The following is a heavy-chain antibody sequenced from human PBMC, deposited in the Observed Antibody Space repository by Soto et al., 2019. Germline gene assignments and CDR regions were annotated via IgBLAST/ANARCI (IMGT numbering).Heavy chain of an antibody. D-gene: IGHD6-19*01. J-gene: IGHJ4*02. CDR1: GFTDRSNY. CDR2: LYIAGNS. V-gene: IGHV3-53*01. CDR3: AGAIRGGRYYFDS. Sequence: GGSLRLSGVASGFTDRSNYMSWVRQAPAQGLEWVSVLYIAGNSCYGDSVWGRFTISRGDSRNTSFLQMNSLRGEDTAVYYCAGAIRGGRYYFDSLGQGTRVVVSS.